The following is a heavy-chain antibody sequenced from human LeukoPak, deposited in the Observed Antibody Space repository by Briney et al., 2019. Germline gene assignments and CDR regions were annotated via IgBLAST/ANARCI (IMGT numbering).Heavy chain of an antibody. CDR1: GFTFSSYG. Sequence: PGGSLRLSCAASGFTFSSYGMHWVRQAPGKGLEWVAVISYDGSNKYYADSVKGRFTISRDNSKNTLYLQMNSLRAEDTAVYYCAKGITREMATIDYWGQGTLVTVSS. CDR2: ISYDGSNK. CDR3: AKGITREMATIDY. J-gene: IGHJ4*02. D-gene: IGHD5-24*01. V-gene: IGHV3-30*18.